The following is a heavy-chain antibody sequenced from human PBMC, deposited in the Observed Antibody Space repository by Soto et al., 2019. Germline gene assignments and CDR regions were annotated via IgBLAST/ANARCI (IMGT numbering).Heavy chain of an antibody. CDR1: EDIFDGYW. CDR2: IYPGDSRT. CDR3: VRPPPTPPALVTSSFDL. Sequence: PGESLKISCKGSEDIFDGYWIDWVRQIPGKGLERVGHIYPGDSRTRYNPSLEGNVSISVDNSISTASLQWSSLKASDSATYYCVRPPPTPPALVTSSFDLWGRGTLVTVSS. J-gene: IGHJ2*01. D-gene: IGHD5-18*01. V-gene: IGHV5-51*01.